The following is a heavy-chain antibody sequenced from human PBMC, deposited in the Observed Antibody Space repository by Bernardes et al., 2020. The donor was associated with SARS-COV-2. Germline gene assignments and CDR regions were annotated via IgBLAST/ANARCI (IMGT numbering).Heavy chain of an antibody. CDR1: GGSISSGSYY. CDR2: VYYSGST. Sequence: SETRSLTCTVSGGSISSGSYYWGWIRQPPGRGLDRIGTVYYSGSTYYNPSLKSRVTISVETFKNQCSLKVTCVTAADTAVSFCARHSPNYYASGFDYWGQGTLVTVSS. CDR3: ARHSPNYYASGFDY. V-gene: IGHV4-39*01. J-gene: IGHJ4*02. D-gene: IGHD3-10*01.